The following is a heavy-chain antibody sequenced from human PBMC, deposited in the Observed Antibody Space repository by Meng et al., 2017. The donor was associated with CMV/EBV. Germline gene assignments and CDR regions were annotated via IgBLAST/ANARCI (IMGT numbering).Heavy chain of an antibody. Sequence: GESLKISCAASGFTFDNYWMHWVRQAPGKGLVWVSRISGDGRSTTYADSVKGRFTTSRDNAKNTLYLRMNSLRAEDTAVYYCARGIVLIPAGVPDCWGQGTRVTVSS. CDR2: ISGDGRST. CDR3: ARGIVLIPAGVPDC. D-gene: IGHD2-2*02. V-gene: IGHV3-74*01. J-gene: IGHJ4*02. CDR1: GFTFDNYW.